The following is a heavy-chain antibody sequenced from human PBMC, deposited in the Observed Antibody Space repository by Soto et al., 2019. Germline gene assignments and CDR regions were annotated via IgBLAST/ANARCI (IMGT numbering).Heavy chain of an antibody. D-gene: IGHD3-10*01. CDR2: IIPFLGKI. V-gene: IGHV1-69*06. Sequence: QVQLVQSGAEMKMPGSSVKVSCTTSGSIFITYGISWMRQAPGQGLEWMGGIIPFLGKINHAQIFQDRVTITADKATSTVYLELTDLISNVAAVYYCARETAHRGASGRPLLPENFDSWGQGTLVTVSS. J-gene: IGHJ4*02. CDR1: GSIFITYG. CDR3: ARETAHRGASGRPLLPENFDS.